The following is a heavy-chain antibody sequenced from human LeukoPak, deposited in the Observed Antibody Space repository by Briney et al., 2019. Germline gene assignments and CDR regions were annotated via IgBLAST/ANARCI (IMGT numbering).Heavy chain of an antibody. CDR3: ATYRQIQVPFEF. Sequence: GGSLRLSCAASGFTLSDYYMIWIRQAPGKGLEWAAYISSASTTVNYADSVRGRFTLSRDNAKNSLSLQMDSLRAEDTATYYCATYRQIQVPFEFWGQGTLVTVSS. J-gene: IGHJ4*02. CDR1: GFTLSDYY. V-gene: IGHV3-11*01. D-gene: IGHD5-18*01. CDR2: ISSASTTV.